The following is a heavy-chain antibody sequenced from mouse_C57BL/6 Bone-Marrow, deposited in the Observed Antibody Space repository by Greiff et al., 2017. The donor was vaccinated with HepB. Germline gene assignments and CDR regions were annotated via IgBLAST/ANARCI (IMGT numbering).Heavy chain of an antibody. J-gene: IGHJ4*01. CDR2: IDPSDSYT. Sequence: QVQLQQPGAELVKPGASVKLSCKASGYTFTSYWMQWVKQRPGQGLEWIGEIDPSDSYTNYNQKFKGKATLTVDTSSSTAYMQRSSLTSEDSAVYYCARMVTKAMDYWGQGTSVTVSS. CDR3: ARMVTKAMDY. D-gene: IGHD2-3*01. V-gene: IGHV1-50*01. CDR1: GYTFTSYW.